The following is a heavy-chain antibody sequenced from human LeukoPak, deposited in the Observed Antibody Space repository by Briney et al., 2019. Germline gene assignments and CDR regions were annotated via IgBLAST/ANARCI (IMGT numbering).Heavy chain of an antibody. CDR2: MNPNSGNT. CDR1: GYTFTSYD. V-gene: IGHV1-8*01. CDR3: ARFRSFEGAFDI. J-gene: IGHJ3*02. D-gene: IGHD3-10*01. Sequence: ASVKVSCKASGYTFTSYDIDWVRQATGQGLEWMGWMNPNSGNTGYAQKFQGRVTMTRNTSISTAYMELSSLRSEDTAVYYCARFRSFEGAFDIWGQGTMVTVSS.